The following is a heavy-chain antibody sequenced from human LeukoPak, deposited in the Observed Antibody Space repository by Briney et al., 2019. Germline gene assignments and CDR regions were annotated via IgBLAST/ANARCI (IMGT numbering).Heavy chain of an antibody. CDR3: ARTTEGYCRGRSCYSYYYYMDV. CDR1: GYSISSGYY. J-gene: IGHJ6*03. CDR2: IYNSGST. D-gene: IGHD2-15*01. V-gene: IGHV4-38-2*02. Sequence: PSETLSLTCTVSGYSISSGYYWGWIRQSPGKGLEWIGSIYNSGSTYYNPSLKSRITISVDTSKNQFSLKLSSVTAADTAVYYCARTTEGYCRGRSCYSYYYYMDVWGKGTTVTVSS.